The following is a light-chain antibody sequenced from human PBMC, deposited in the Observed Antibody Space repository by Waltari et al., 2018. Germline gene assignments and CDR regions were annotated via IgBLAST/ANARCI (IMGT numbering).Light chain of an antibody. CDR2: YDS. J-gene: IGLJ3*02. V-gene: IGLV3-21*04. Sequence: SYLLTQPPSVSVAPGKTARITCGGNNIGSKSVHWYQQKPGQAPVPVIYYDSDRHSGIPVRFTGSNPWSTATLSIGWDEAGDEAVYYWQVWDSSSDHPWVFGGGNKLAVL. CDR1: NIGSKS. CDR3: QVWDSSSDHPWV.